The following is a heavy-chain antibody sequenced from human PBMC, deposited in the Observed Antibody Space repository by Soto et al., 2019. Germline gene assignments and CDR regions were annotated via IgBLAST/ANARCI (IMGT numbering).Heavy chain of an antibody. CDR2: ISGSGGST. CDR1: GFTFSSYA. D-gene: IGHD6-6*01. V-gene: IGHV3-23*01. CDR3: AKDSHLSIAAPRGMDV. Sequence: PGGSLRLSCAASGFTFSSYAMSWVRQSPGKGLEWVSAISGSGGSTYYADSAKGRFTISRDNSKNTLYLQMNSLRAEDTAVYYCAKDSHLSIAAPRGMDVWGQGTTVTVSS. J-gene: IGHJ6*02.